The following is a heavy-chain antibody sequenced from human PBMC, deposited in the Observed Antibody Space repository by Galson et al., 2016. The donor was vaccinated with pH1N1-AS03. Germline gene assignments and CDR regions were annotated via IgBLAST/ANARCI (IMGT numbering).Heavy chain of an antibody. D-gene: IGHD1-1*01. V-gene: IGHV4-59*01. Sequence: LSLTCSVFGSTTSLFYWNWIRQPPGKGLEWIGFIHHSGSTNYNPSLKSRVTISIDTSKNQFSLKLSSVTAADTAVYYWASDTGGWYFDLWGRGTLVTVSS. J-gene: IGHJ2*01. CDR1: GSTTSLFY. CDR2: IHHSGST. CDR3: ASDTGGWYFDL.